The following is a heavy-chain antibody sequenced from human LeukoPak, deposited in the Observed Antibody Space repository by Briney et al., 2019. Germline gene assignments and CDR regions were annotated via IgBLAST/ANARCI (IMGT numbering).Heavy chain of an antibody. CDR3: AKVSGNSYYYFDY. CDR1: GFTLSSYA. Sequence: GGSLRLSCAASGFTLSSYAMSWAPQAPGEGLEGVSDISGSGGSAYYADSVKDRFTISRDNAKNTLFLQMNSLRADDTAVYYCAKVSGNSYYYFDYWGQGSLVTVSS. J-gene: IGHJ4*02. D-gene: IGHD3-22*01. CDR2: ISGSGGSA. V-gene: IGHV3-23*01.